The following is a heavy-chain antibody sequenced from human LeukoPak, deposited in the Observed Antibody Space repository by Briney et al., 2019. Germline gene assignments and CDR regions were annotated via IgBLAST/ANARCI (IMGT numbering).Heavy chain of an antibody. J-gene: IGHJ6*03. D-gene: IGHD3-22*01. V-gene: IGHV4-59*01. CDR2: IYYSGTT. CDR1: GDSISNYC. CDR3: TRGSIAYYYMDV. Sequence: SETLSLTCAVSGDSISNYCWSWIRQPPGKGLEWIGCIYYSGTTYYNPSLKSRVTISVDTSKNQFSLKLSSVTAADTAVYYCTRGSIAYYYMDVWGKGTTVTISS.